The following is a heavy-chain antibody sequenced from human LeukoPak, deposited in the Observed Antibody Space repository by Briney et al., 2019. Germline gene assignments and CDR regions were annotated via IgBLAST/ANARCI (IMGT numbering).Heavy chain of an antibody. D-gene: IGHD3-22*01. CDR2: IIPIFGTA. CDR1: GGTFSSYA. CDR3: ARTLYYDSSGYYYGGFDP. J-gene: IGHJ5*02. Sequence: ASVKVSCKASGGTFSSYAISWVRQAPGQGLEWMGGIIPIFGTANYAQKFQGRVTITADESTSTAYMELSSLRSEDTAVYYCARTLYYDSSGYYYGGFDPWGQGTLVTVSS. V-gene: IGHV1-69*13.